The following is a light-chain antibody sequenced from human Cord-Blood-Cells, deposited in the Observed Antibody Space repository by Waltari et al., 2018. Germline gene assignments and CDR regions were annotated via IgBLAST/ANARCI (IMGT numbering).Light chain of an antibody. J-gene: IGLJ1*01. CDR1: NIGSKS. CDR3: QVWDSSSDHYV. Sequence: SYVLTQPPSVSVAPGKTARITCGGNNIGSKSVHWYQQKPGQAPVLVIYYDSDRPSGIPEGCSGSNSGNTATLTISRVEAGDEADYYCQVWDSSSDHYVFGTGTKVTVL. CDR2: YDS. V-gene: IGLV3-21*04.